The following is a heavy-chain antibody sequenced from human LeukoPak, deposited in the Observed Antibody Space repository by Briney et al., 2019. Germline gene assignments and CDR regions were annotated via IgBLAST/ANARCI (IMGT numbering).Heavy chain of an antibody. CDR3: ARDRPQLKNFGGLYYRDV. V-gene: IGHV1-18*01. CDR1: GYIFTNYG. CDR2: ISGYNGHS. Sequence: EASVKVSCKTSGYIFTNYGITWVRQAPGQGLEWMGWISGYNGHSEYPQKFEGRLTLTTDTSTNTAYMELRSLRSDDAAVYYCARDRPQLKNFGGLYYRDVWAKGTTVTVSS. J-gene: IGHJ6*03. D-gene: IGHD3-3*01.